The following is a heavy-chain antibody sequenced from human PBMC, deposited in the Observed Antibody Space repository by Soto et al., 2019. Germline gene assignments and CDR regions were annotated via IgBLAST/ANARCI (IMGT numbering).Heavy chain of an antibody. CDR2: INAGNGNT. CDR1: GYTFTDYA. J-gene: IGHJ4*02. V-gene: IGHV1-3*01. Sequence: QVQLVQSGAEVKKPGASVKVSCTASGYTFTDYAIYWVRRAPGQRLEWMGWINAGNGNTKYSQKYQGSVTITRDILASTVYMELSSLISEDTAVYYCTSGRWTETRAGYYLDSWGQGTLVTVSS. CDR3: TSGRWTETRAGYYLDS. D-gene: IGHD1-26*01.